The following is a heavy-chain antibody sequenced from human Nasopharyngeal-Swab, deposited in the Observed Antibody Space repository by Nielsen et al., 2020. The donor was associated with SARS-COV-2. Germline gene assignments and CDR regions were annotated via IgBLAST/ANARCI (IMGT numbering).Heavy chain of an antibody. J-gene: IGHJ4*02. CDR3: TGYSTIFY. CDR1: GLTFGDYA. Sequence: GRSLRLSCTTSGLTFGDYAMSWVRQAPGKGLEWVGFIRSEANGGTAEYAVSVEGRFSISRDDSKSIAYLQMNSLKTEDTAVYYCTGYSTIFYWGQGTLVTVSS. D-gene: IGHD2-2*01. CDR2: IRSEANGGTA. V-gene: IGHV3-49*04.